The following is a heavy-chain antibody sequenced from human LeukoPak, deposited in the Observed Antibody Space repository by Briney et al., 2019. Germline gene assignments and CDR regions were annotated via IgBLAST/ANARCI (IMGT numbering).Heavy chain of an antibody. CDR1: GYTFTSYA. Sequence: ASVKVSCKASGYTFTSYAMHWVRQAPGQRLEWMGWNNAGNGNTKYSQKFQGRVTITRDTSASTAYMELSSLRSEDTAVYYCARSLKMATTATAYWGQGTLVTVSS. CDR3: ARSLKMATTATAY. J-gene: IGHJ4*02. D-gene: IGHD5-24*01. CDR2: NNAGNGNT. V-gene: IGHV1-3*01.